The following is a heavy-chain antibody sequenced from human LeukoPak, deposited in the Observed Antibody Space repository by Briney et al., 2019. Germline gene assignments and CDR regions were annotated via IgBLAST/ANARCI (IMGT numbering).Heavy chain of an antibody. CDR2: ISGSGGST. J-gene: IGHJ4*02. V-gene: IGHV3-23*01. D-gene: IGHD3-10*01. CDR1: GFTFKTYA. CDR3: AKKMGRGLLWFGERYFDY. Sequence: QPGGSLRLSCAASGFTFKTYAMSWVRQAPGKGLEWVSTISGSGGSTYYADSAKGRFTISRDNSKNTLYLQMNSLRAEDTAVYYCAKKMGRGLLWFGERYFDYWGQGTLVTVSS.